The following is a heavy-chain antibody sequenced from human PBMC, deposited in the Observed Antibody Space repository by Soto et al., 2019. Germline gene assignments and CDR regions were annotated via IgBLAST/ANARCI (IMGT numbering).Heavy chain of an antibody. Sequence: EAQLVESGGGLVQPGGSLRLSCEASGFSLGSYWMTWVRQAPGKGLEWVANVKKDGSRTSYLDSVRGRFTISRDNVGNSTSLQVDSLRADDWGLYFCAREVSPGTSTVYRDACDIWGQGKMVTVSS. CDR3: AREVSPGTSTVYRDACDI. V-gene: IGHV3-7*05. D-gene: IGHD2-2*01. J-gene: IGHJ3*02. CDR1: GFSLGSYW. CDR2: VKKDGSRT.